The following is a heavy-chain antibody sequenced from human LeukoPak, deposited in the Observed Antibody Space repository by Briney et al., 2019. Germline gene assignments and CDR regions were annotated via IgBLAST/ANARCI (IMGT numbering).Heavy chain of an antibody. CDR1: GFTFSSYA. V-gene: IGHV3-23*01. D-gene: IGHD6-19*01. CDR2: ISGSGGST. CDR3: AKDRGTQWLVLGEIVRQDA. Sequence: GGSLRLSCAASGFTFSSYAMSWVRQAPGKGLEWVSAISGSGGSTYYADSVKGRFTISRDNSKNTLYLQMNSLRAEDTAVYYCAKDRGTQWLVLGEIVRQDAWGQGTLVTVSS. J-gene: IGHJ5*02.